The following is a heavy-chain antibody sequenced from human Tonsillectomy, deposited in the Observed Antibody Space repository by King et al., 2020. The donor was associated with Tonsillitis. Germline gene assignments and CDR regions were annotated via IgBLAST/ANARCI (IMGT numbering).Heavy chain of an antibody. CDR3: ARDSSGYFAEGWYFDL. V-gene: IGHV3-30-3*01. J-gene: IGHJ2*01. Sequence: QLVQSGGGVVQPGRSLRLSCAASGFTFSSYAMHWVRQAPGKGLEWVAVISYDGSNKYYADSVKGRFTISRDNSKNTLYLQMNSLRAEDTAVYYCARDSSGYFAEGWYFDLWGRGPLVAASS. CDR2: ISYDGSNK. CDR1: GFTFSSYA. D-gene: IGHD3-22*01.